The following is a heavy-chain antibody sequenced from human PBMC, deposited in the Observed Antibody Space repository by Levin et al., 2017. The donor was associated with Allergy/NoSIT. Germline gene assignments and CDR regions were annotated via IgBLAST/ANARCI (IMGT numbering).Heavy chain of an antibody. Sequence: SQTLSLTCTVSGDSISSSSYYWGWIRQPPGKGLEWIGSIYYSGTTYYNPSLKSRVTISVDTSKNQFSLKLSSVTAADTAVYYCARDRACSNGICSYFDYWSQGTLVSVSS. CDR3: ARDRACSNGICSYFDY. V-gene: IGHV4-39*07. CDR2: IYYSGTT. D-gene: IGHD2-8*01. CDR1: GDSISSSSYY. J-gene: IGHJ4*02.